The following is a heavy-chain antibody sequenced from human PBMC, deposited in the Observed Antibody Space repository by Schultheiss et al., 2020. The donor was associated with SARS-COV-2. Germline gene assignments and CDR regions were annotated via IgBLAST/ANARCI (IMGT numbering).Heavy chain of an antibody. CDR2: ISYDGSNK. J-gene: IGHJ4*02. CDR3: AREWLPESDE. D-gene: IGHD5-12*01. CDR1: GFTFSSYA. Sequence: GGSLRLSCAASGFTFSSYAMHWVRQAPGKGLEWVAVISYDGSNKYYADSVKGRFTISRDNSKNTLYLQMNSLRAEDTAVYYCAREWLPESDEWGQGTLVTVSS. V-gene: IGHV3-30*01.